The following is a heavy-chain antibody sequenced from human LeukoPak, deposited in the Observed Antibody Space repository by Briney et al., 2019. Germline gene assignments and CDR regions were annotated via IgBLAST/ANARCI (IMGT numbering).Heavy chain of an antibody. CDR3: ARVGDVVVVAATDVAFDI. Sequence: VASVKVSCKASGYTSTGYYMHWVRQAPGQGLEWMGRINPNSGGTNYAQKFQGRVTMTRDTSISTAYMELSRLRSDGTAVYYCARVGDVVVVAATDVAFDIWGQGTMVTVSS. CDR2: INPNSGGT. V-gene: IGHV1-2*06. CDR1: GYTSTGYY. D-gene: IGHD2-15*01. J-gene: IGHJ3*02.